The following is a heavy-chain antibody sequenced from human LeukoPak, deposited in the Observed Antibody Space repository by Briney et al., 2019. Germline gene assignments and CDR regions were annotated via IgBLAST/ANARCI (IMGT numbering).Heavy chain of an antibody. CDR2: ISGSGSST. CDR1: GFTFSSYA. J-gene: IGHJ5*02. CDR3: AKYASSSGAGGFDP. D-gene: IGHD3-22*01. Sequence: PGGSLRLSCAASGFTFSSYAMSWVRQAPGKGLEWVSAISGSGSSTYYADSGKGHFTISRDNSKNTLYLQMNSLRAEDTAVYYCAKYASSSGAGGFDPWGQGTLVTVSS. V-gene: IGHV3-23*01.